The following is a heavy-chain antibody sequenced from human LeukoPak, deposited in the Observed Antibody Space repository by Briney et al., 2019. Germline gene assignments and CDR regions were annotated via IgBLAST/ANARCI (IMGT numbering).Heavy chain of an antibody. D-gene: IGHD3-10*02. Sequence: GGSLRLSCAVSGFTVSGNYMSWVRQAPGKGLEWVSLIYSGGTTYYADSVKGRFTISRDNSKNTLYLQMNSLRAEDTAVYYCAELGITMIGGVWGKGTTVTISS. CDR3: AELGITMIGGV. V-gene: IGHV3-53*01. J-gene: IGHJ6*04. CDR2: IYSGGTT. CDR1: GFTVSGNY.